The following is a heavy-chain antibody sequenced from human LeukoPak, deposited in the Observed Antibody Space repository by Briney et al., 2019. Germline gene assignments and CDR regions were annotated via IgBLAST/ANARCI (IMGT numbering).Heavy chain of an antibody. D-gene: IGHD3-22*01. V-gene: IGHV3-23*01. CDR2: IFPSGSDI. CDR3: AKPITMIVVVSGEFDY. Sequence: GGSLRLSCVEPGFTFSTTAMLWVCQPPGKGLERVSSIFPSGSDIPYADSVRGRFTISRDNSKNTLYLQMNSLRAEDTALYYCAKPITMIVVVSGEFDYWGQGTLVTVSS. J-gene: IGHJ4*02. CDR1: GFTFSTTA.